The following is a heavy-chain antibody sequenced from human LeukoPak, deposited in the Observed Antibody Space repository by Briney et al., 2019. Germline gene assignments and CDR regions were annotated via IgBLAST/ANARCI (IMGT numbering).Heavy chain of an antibody. D-gene: IGHD3-16*01. CDR3: AREVVIFPDYYYYGMDV. Sequence: GGSLRLSCAASGFIFSSYSMNWVRQAPGKGLEWVSSISSSSSYIYYADSVEGRFTISRDNAKNSLFLQMNSLRADDTAVYYCAREVVIFPDYYYYGMDVWGQGTTVTVSS. J-gene: IGHJ6*02. CDR2: ISSSSSYI. CDR1: GFIFSSYS. V-gene: IGHV3-21*04.